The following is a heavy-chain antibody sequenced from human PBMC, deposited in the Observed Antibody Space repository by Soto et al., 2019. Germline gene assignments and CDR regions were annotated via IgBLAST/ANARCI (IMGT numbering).Heavy chain of an antibody. V-gene: IGHV3-30*18. CDR2: ISYDGSNK. Sequence: HPGGSLRLSCAASGFTFSSYGMHWVRQAPGKGLEWVAVISYDGSNKYYADSVKGRFTISRDNSKNTLYLQMNSLRAEDTAVYYCAKDFSSTSCYYPGCSGFGFDPWGQGTLVTVSS. J-gene: IGHJ5*02. D-gene: IGHD2-2*01. CDR1: GFTFSSYG. CDR3: AKDFSSTSCYYPGCSGFGFDP.